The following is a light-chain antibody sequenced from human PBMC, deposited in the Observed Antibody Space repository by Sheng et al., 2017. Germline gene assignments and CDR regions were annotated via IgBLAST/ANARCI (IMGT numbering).Light chain of an antibody. CDR1: NIGTKS. V-gene: IGLV3-21*02. J-gene: IGLJ3*02. CDR3: QVWDVSSDHPGV. Sequence: SYELTQPPSVSVAPGQTARITCGGNNIGTKSVHWYQQRPGQAPVLVVYDDSDRPSGIPERFSGSNSGNTATLTISRVEAGDDADYYCQVWDVSSDHPGVFGGGTRLTVL. CDR2: DDS.